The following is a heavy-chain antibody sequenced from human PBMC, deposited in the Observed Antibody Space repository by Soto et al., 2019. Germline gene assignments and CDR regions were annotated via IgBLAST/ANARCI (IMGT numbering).Heavy chain of an antibody. V-gene: IGHV3-48*03. CDR1: GFTFSSYE. Sequence: GGSLRLSCAASGFTFSSYEMNWVRQAPGKGLEWVSYISSSGSTIYYADSVKGRFTISRDNAKNSLYLQMNSLRVEDTAVYYCARVGSVAVLPGDAFDIWGQGTMVTVSS. J-gene: IGHJ3*02. D-gene: IGHD6-19*01. CDR3: ARVGSVAVLPGDAFDI. CDR2: ISSSGSTI.